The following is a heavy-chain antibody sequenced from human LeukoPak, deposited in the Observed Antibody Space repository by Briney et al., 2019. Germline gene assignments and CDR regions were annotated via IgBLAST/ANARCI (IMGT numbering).Heavy chain of an antibody. V-gene: IGHV3-11*01. CDR2: ISTSGSTI. Sequence: PGGSLRLSCAASGFTFSDYYMSWIRQAPGKELEWVSYISTSGSTIHYADSVKGRFTISRDNAKNSLYLQMNSLRAEDTAVYYCARASDGDYFDYWGQGTLVTVSS. J-gene: IGHJ4*02. CDR1: GFTFSDYY. CDR3: ARASDGDYFDY. D-gene: IGHD4-17*01.